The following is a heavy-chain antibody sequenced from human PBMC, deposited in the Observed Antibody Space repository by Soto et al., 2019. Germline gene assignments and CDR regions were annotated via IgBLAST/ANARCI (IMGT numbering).Heavy chain of an antibody. CDR2: ISSSSSYI. Sequence: GGSLRLSCAASGFTFSSYSMNWVRQAPGKGLEWVSSISSSSSYIYYADSVKGRFTISRDNAKNSLFLQMNSLRAEDTAVYYCAAYCSSISCTPFHGYSWGQGTLVTVSS. J-gene: IGHJ4*02. V-gene: IGHV3-21*04. D-gene: IGHD2-2*01. CDR1: GFTFSSYS. CDR3: AAYCSSISCTPFHGYS.